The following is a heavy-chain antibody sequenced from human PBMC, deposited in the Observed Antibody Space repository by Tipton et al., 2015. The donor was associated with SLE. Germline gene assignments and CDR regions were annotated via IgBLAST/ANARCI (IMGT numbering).Heavy chain of an antibody. J-gene: IGHJ4*02. D-gene: IGHD3-10*01. CDR1: GGSISSSSYY. CDR3: ARDSVGGYYYGSGSYLPDY. CDR2: IYYSGST. Sequence: LRLSCTVSGGSISSSSYYWGWIRQPPGKGLEWIGSIYYSGSTYYNPSLKSRVTMSVDTSKNQFSLKLSSVTAADTAVYYCARDSVGGYYYGSGSYLPDYWGQGTLVTVSS. V-gene: IGHV4-39*07.